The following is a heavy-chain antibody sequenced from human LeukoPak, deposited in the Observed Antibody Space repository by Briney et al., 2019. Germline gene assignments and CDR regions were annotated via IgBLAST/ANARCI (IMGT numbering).Heavy chain of an antibody. V-gene: IGHV4-31*03. CDR2: IYYSGST. D-gene: IGHD6-6*01. J-gene: IGHJ5*02. Sequence: SETLSLTCTVSGGSISSGGYYWSWIRQHPGKGLEWIGYIYYSGSTYYNPSLKSRVTISVDTSKSQFSLKLSSVTAADTAVYYCARVHSSSSVWFDPWGQGTLVTVSS. CDR1: GGSISSGGYY. CDR3: ARVHSSSSVWFDP.